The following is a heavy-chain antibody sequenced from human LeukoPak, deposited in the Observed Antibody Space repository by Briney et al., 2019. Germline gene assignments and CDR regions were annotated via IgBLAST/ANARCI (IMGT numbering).Heavy chain of an antibody. CDR3: AKNGGPPTDNYYMDV. V-gene: IGHV3-23*01. J-gene: IGHJ6*03. CDR1: GFTFRSYA. CDR2: IRNIATI. D-gene: IGHD4-17*01. Sequence: GGSLRLSCAASGFTFRSYAMTWVRQAPGKGLEWVSEIRNIATINYADSVKGRFPISRDNSKDTLYLQMNSLRAEDTAVYYCAKNGGPPTDNYYMDVWGKGTTVTVSS.